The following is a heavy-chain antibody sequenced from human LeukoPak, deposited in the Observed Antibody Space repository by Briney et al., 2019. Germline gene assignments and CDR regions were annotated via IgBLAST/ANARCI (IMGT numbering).Heavy chain of an antibody. D-gene: IGHD1-1*01. Sequence: SETLSLTCTVSGGSISNYYWSWIRQPPGKGLEWIGYLYYSGSTNYNPSLKSRVTISVDTSKSQFSLKLNSVTTADTAVYYCARGRYRLDYWGQGTLVTVSS. CDR2: LYYSGST. CDR3: ARGRYRLDY. CDR1: GGSISNYY. V-gene: IGHV4-59*13. J-gene: IGHJ4*02.